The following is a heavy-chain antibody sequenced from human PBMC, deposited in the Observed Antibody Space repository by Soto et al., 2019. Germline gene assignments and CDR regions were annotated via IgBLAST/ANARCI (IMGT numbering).Heavy chain of an antibody. J-gene: IGHJ6*02. CDR2: INHSGST. CDR1: GVSISGYY. D-gene: IGHD2-15*01. Sequence: SETLSLTCAVYGVSISGYYWSWIRQPPGKGLEWIGEINHSGSTNYNPSLKSRVTISVDTSKNQFSLKLSSVTAADTAVYYCARHLTYCSAGSCYSDFPYYGMDVWGQGTTVTVSS. CDR3: ARHLTYCSAGSCYSDFPYYGMDV. V-gene: IGHV4-34*01.